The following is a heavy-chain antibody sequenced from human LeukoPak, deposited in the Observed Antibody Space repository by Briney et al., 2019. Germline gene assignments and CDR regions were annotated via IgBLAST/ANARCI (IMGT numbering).Heavy chain of an antibody. D-gene: IGHD3-9*01. CDR1: GGSISSSSYY. CDR2: IYYSGST. Sequence: PSETLSLTCTVSGGSISSSSYYWGWIRQPPGKGLEWIGSIYYSGSTYYNPSLKSRVTISIDTSKNQFSLKLSSVTAADTAVYYCARGSLYDILTGYSYNKWFDPWGQGTLVTVSS. J-gene: IGHJ5*02. CDR3: ARGSLYDILTGYSYNKWFDP. V-gene: IGHV4-39*07.